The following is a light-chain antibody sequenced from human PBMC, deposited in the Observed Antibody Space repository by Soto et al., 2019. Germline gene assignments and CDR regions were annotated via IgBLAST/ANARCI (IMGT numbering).Light chain of an antibody. J-gene: IGKJ4*01. Sequence: DIQMTQSPSSLSASVGDRVTISCRASQSISNFVNWYQQKPGKAPKLLIYAASSLQSGVTSRFSGSGSGTDFTLTISTVQPEDFATYYCQQSYSVPLTFGGGTKVQIK. V-gene: IGKV1-39*01. CDR3: QQSYSVPLT. CDR1: QSISNF. CDR2: AAS.